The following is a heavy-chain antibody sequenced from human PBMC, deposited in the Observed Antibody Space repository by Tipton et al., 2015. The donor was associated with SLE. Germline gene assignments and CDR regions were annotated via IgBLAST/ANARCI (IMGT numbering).Heavy chain of an antibody. CDR2: IYYSGST. V-gene: IGHV4-59*08. CDR1: GGSISSYY. J-gene: IGHJ4*02. Sequence: TLSLTCTVSGGSISSYYWSWIRQPPGKGLEWIGYIYYSGSTNYNPSLKSRVTISVDTSKNQFSLKLSSVTAADTAVYYCATKYYDSSGYYARGFDYWGQGTLVTVSS. D-gene: IGHD3-22*01. CDR3: ATKYYDSSGYYARGFDY.